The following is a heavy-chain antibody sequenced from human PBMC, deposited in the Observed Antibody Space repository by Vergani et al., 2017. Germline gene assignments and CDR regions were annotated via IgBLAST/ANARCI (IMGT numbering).Heavy chain of an antibody. Sequence: QVQLVQSGAEVKKPGASVKVSCKASGYTFTGYYMHWVRQAPGQGLEWMGWINPNSGGTNYAQKFQGRVTMTRDTSISTAYMELSRLRSDDTAVYYCARLKTPRPYSGYYSVHNWFDPWGQGTLVTVSS. CDR3: ARLKTPRPYSGYYSVHNWFDP. J-gene: IGHJ5*02. CDR1: GYTFTGYY. D-gene: IGHD3-22*01. V-gene: IGHV1-2*02. CDR2: INPNSGGT.